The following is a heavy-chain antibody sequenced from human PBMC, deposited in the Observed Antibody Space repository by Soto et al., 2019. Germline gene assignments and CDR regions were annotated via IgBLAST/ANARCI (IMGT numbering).Heavy chain of an antibody. CDR3: ARDGQWLVYYYYGMDV. CDR2: IKQDGSEN. Sequence: PGDSLEIGRACSGCPLCSYWLSWVRPAPGTGLEWVANIKQDGSENYYVDSVKGRSTISRDNAKNSLSLTMNSLRAEDTAVYSCARDGQWLVYYYYGMDVWGQGTTVKGSS. J-gene: IGHJ6*02. D-gene: IGHD6-19*01. CDR1: GCPLCSYW. V-gene: IGHV3-7*01.